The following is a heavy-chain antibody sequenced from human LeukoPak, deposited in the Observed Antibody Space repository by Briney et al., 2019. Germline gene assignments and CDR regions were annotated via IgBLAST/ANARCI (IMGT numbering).Heavy chain of an antibody. D-gene: IGHD6-13*01. V-gene: IGHV1-69*06. J-gene: IGHJ6*03. CDR1: GGTFSSYA. Sequence: SVKVSCKASGGTFSSYAISWVRQAPGQGLEWMGGIIPILGTTNYAQKFQDRVTITADKSTSTAYMELSSLRSEDTAVYYCARVVGLTGYSSSWYSGYYYYMDVWGKGTTVTVSS. CDR2: IIPILGTT. CDR3: ARVVGLTGYSSSWYSGYYYYMDV.